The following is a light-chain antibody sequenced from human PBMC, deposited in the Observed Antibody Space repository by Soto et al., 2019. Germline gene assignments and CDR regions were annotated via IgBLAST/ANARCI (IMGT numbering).Light chain of an antibody. J-gene: IGKJ2*01. CDR3: QQYRTSPPMYT. CDR2: GAS. V-gene: IGKV3-20*01. Sequence: EIVLTQSPGTLSLSPGERATLSCRASQSVGSGYLAWYQQKPGQAPRLLIYGASNRATAIPDRLSGSGSGTDFTVTISRLEPEDFGVFYCQQYRTSPPMYTFGEGTKLEIK. CDR1: QSVGSGY.